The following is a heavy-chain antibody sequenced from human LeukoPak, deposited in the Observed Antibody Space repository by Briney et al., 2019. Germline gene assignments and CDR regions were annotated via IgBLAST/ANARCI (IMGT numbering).Heavy chain of an antibody. Sequence: ASVKVSCKVSGYTLTELSMHWVRQAPGKGLEWMGGFDPEDGETIYAQKFQGRVTMTEDTSTDTAYMELSSLRSEDTAVYYCATGDIVGATQDAFDIWGQGTMVTVSS. J-gene: IGHJ3*02. CDR2: FDPEDGET. V-gene: IGHV1-24*01. D-gene: IGHD1-26*01. CDR3: ATGDIVGATQDAFDI. CDR1: GYTLTELS.